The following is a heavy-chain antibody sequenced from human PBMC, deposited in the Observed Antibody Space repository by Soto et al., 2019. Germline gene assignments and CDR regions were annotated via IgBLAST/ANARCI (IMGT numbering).Heavy chain of an antibody. J-gene: IGHJ4*02. D-gene: IGHD3-16*01. V-gene: IGHV3-30*03. CDR1: GFTFSSYG. CDR2: ISYDGSNK. CDR3: ARGRDDYVWGLDY. Sequence: QVQLVESGGGVVQPGRSLRLSCAASGFTFSSYGMHWVRQAPGKGLEWVAVISYDGSNKYYADSVKGRFTISRDNSKNTLYLQMNSLRAEDTAVYYCARGRDDYVWGLDYWGQGTLVTVSS.